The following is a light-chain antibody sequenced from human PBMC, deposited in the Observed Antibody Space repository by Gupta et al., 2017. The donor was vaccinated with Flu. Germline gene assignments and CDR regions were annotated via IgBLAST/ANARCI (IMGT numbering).Light chain of an antibody. Sequence: QSALTQPPSVSGSPGQSVTISCTGTSSDGGGYNYVSWHQQHPGKAPKVMIYDVSKRPSGVPDRFSGSNSGNTASLTISGLQAEDEADYYCYSYAGSYTSWVFGGGTKLTVL. V-gene: IGLV2-11*01. CDR2: DVS. J-gene: IGLJ3*02. CDR3: YSYAGSYTSWV. CDR1: SSDGGGYNY.